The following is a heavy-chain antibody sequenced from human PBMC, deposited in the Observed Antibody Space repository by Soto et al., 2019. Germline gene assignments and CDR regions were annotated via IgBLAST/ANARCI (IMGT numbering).Heavy chain of an antibody. J-gene: IGHJ4*02. D-gene: IGHD3-16*01. CDR3: ARDPIGGGAPYYIDD. CDR2: ISPDSGGT. V-gene: IGHV1-2*02. CDR1: GYTFTGYY. Sequence: ASVKVSCKASGYTFTGYYIYWVRQAPGQGLEWMGGISPDSGGTDYAQKFQGRITMTRDTSISTAYMELSGLRSDDTAVYYCARDPIGGGAPYYIDDWGQGALVTVSS.